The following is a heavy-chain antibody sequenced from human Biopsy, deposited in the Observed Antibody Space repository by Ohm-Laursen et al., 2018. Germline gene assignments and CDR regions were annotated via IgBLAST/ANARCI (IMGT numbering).Heavy chain of an antibody. J-gene: IGHJ2*01. CDR1: GDSISSYY. Sequence: GTLSLTCTVSGDSISSYYWSWIRQPPGKGLEWIGYVYYTGSTDYNPSLQSRVTISVDTSKNHFSLRLRSVAPADTAIYCARDRGYYSDRTVPGYFDLWGRGTLVTVSS. CDR2: VYYTGST. D-gene: IGHD3-22*01. CDR3: ARDRGYYSDRTVPGYFDL. V-gene: IGHV4-59*01.